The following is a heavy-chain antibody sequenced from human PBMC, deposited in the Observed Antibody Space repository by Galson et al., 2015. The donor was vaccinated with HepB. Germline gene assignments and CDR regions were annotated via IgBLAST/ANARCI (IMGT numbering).Heavy chain of an antibody. CDR1: GGSLSGYY. Sequence: ETLSLTCAVYGGSLSGYYWSWIRQPPGKGLEWIGEINHSGSTNYNPSLKSRVTISVDTSKNQFSLKLSSVTAADTAVYYCAREVLWFGGHYYYGMDVWGQGTTVTVSS. V-gene: IGHV4-34*01. CDR3: AREVLWFGGHYYYGMDV. D-gene: IGHD3-10*01. CDR2: INHSGST. J-gene: IGHJ6*02.